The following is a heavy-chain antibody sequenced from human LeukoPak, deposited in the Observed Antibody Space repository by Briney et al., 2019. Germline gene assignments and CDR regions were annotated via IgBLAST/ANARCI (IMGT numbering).Heavy chain of an antibody. Sequence: ASVTVSCKASGFPFSDSYIHWVRQAPGQGLEWMGYINPRSGGTSSPQKFKGRVTLTADTINTAYMVLSSLISDDTAIYYCVREGSGLLTKNFDYWGQGTLVTVSS. CDR2: INPRSGGT. D-gene: IGHD2-15*01. J-gene: IGHJ4*02. CDR1: GFPFSDSY. V-gene: IGHV1-2*02. CDR3: VREGSGLLTKNFDY.